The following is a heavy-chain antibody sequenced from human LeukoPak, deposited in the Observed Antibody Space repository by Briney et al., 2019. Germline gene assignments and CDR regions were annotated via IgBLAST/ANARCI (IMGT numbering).Heavy chain of an antibody. CDR3: AQASSDYFGSGSLAS. CDR2: ISASGGST. D-gene: IGHD3-10*01. CDR1: GLTSRSYV. Sequence: PGGSLRLSCAASGLTSRSYVMSWVRQAPGKGLEWVSGISASGGSTYYADAVKGRFTISRDISKNTLYLQMSSLRAEDTAIYYCAQASSDYFGSGSLASRGQGTLVTVSS. V-gene: IGHV3-23*01. J-gene: IGHJ4*02.